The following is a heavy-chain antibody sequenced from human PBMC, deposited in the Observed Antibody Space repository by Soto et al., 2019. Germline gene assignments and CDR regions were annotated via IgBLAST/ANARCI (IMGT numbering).Heavy chain of an antibody. J-gene: IGHJ4*02. CDR2: IYPGDSDT. D-gene: IGHD3-9*01. V-gene: IGHV5-51*01. Sequence: PGESLKISCKGSGYSFTSYWIGWVRQMPGKGLEWMGIIYPGDSDTRYSPSFQGQVTISADKSISTAYLQWSSLKASDTAMYYCARLINYDILTGTFDYWGQGTLVTVSS. CDR3: ARLINYDILTGTFDY. CDR1: GYSFTSYW.